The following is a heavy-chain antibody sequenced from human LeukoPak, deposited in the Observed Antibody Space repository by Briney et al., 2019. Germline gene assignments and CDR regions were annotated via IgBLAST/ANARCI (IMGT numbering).Heavy chain of an antibody. Sequence: PSETLSLTCTVSGYSISSGYYWGWIRQPPGKGLEWIGSIYHSGSTYYNPSLKSRVTISVDTSKNQFSLKQSSVTAADAAVYYCARGGRGPFLRNLFHPWGQGTLVTVSS. CDR2: IYHSGST. CDR3: ARGGRGPFLRNLFHP. V-gene: IGHV4-38-2*02. CDR1: GYSISSGYY. J-gene: IGHJ5*02. D-gene: IGHD3-16*01.